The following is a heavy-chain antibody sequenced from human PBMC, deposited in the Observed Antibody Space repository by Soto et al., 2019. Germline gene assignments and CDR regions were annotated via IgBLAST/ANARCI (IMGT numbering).Heavy chain of an antibody. D-gene: IGHD6-19*01. J-gene: IGHJ4*02. CDR3: ARGLSLVVAGNRLGLPDY. V-gene: IGHV4-4*02. CDR1: GDSISSSNW. CDR2: IYHSGST. Sequence: SETLSLTCDVSGDSISSSNWWTWVRQPPGKGLEWIGEIYHSGSTNYNPSLSSRVIISVDTSNNQFSLRLSSVTAADTAIYYCARGLSLVVAGNRLGLPDYWGQGTLVTVSS.